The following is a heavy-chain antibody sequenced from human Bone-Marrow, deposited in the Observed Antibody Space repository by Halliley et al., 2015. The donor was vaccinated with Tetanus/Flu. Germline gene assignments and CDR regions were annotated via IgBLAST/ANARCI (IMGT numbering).Heavy chain of an antibody. Sequence: TLSLTCIVSGDSMSSYYWNWIRQPPGKGLEWIGYIYYSGSTNYNPSLKSRVTISVDTSKNQFSLKLTSVTAADTAVYYCARQQLPNGAYYFDYWGQGTLVTASS. CDR3: ARQQLPNGAYYFDY. CDR1: GDSMSSYY. CDR2: IYYSGST. J-gene: IGHJ4*02. V-gene: IGHV4-59*01. D-gene: IGHD6-13*01.